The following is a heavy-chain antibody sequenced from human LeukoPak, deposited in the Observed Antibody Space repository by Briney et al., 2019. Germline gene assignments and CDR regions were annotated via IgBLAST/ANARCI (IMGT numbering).Heavy chain of an antibody. CDR3: VREDRGVLLWFGSYIFDS. Sequence: PGGSLRLSCAASGFTFSSYAMSWVRQAPGKGLEWVANIKQDGSEKNYVDSVKGRFSISRDNAKNSLYLQMNSLRAEDTAVYYCVREDRGVLLWFGSYIFDSWGQGTLVTVSS. J-gene: IGHJ4*02. CDR2: IKQDGSEK. CDR1: GFTFSSYA. V-gene: IGHV3-7*01. D-gene: IGHD3-10*01.